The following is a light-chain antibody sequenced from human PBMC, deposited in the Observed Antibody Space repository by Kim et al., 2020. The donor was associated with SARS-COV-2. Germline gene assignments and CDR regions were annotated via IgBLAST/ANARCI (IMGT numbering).Light chain of an antibody. J-gene: IGLJ2*01. CDR2: RSN. CDR1: SSNIGSNY. V-gene: IGLV1-47*01. CDR3: AAWDDSLSGVV. Sequence: GQRVTISCSGSSSNIGSNYVYWYQQLPGTAPKLLIYRSNQRPSGVPDRLSGSKSGTSASLAISGLRSEDEADYYCAAWDDSLSGVVFGGGTQLTVL.